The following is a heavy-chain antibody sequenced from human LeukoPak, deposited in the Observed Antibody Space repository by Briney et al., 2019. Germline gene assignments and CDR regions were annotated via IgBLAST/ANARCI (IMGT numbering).Heavy chain of an antibody. Sequence: SETLSLTCTVSGRSISSSSYYWGWIRQPPGKGLACIGSIYYSGSTYYNPSLKSRVTISVDTSKNQFSLKLSSVTAADTAAYYCARHLLSAGRFAPNWFDPWGQGTLVTVSS. V-gene: IGHV4-39*01. J-gene: IGHJ5*02. CDR1: GRSISSSSYY. CDR2: IYYSGST. CDR3: ARHLLSAGRFAPNWFDP. D-gene: IGHD6-13*01.